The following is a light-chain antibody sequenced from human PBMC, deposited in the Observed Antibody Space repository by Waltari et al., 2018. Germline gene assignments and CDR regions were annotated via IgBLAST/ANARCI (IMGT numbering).Light chain of an antibody. V-gene: IGKV1-39*01. Sequence: DIQMTQSPSSLSASVGDRVTITCRASRSINSYLSWYQHKPGKAPKLLIDAASTLQSGVPSRFSGSGSGTDFTLTISSLQPEDFATYYCQQSHSAPPYTFGQGTKLEIK. J-gene: IGKJ2*01. CDR2: AAS. CDR1: RSINSY. CDR3: QQSHSAPPYT.